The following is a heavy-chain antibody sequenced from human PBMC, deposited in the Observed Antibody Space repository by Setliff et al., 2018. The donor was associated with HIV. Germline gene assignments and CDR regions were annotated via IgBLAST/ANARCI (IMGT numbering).Heavy chain of an antibody. J-gene: IGHJ3*02. V-gene: IGHV4-4*07. D-gene: IGHD1-20*01. CDR3: ERESGLITRVAFDI. CDR1: GGSISSYY. Sequence: PSETLSLTCTVSGGSISSYYWSWIRQPAGKGMEWIGRIYTSGSTNYNHSLKSRVTMSVDTSKNQFSQKLSSVTAADNAVYYCERESGLITRVAFDIWGQGTMFTVSS. CDR2: IYTSGST.